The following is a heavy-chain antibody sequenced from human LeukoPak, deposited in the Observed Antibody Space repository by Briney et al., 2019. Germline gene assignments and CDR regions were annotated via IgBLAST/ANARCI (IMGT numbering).Heavy chain of an antibody. Sequence: SETLSLTCTVSGGSISSYYWSWIRQPPGKGLEWIGYIYYSGSTNYNPSLKSRVTISVDTSKNQFSLKLSSVTAADTAVHYCASTSYDILTGYYIGWYFDLWGRGTLVTVSS. CDR2: IYYSGST. V-gene: IGHV4-59*01. CDR1: GGSISSYY. D-gene: IGHD3-9*01. CDR3: ASTSYDILTGYYIGWYFDL. J-gene: IGHJ2*01.